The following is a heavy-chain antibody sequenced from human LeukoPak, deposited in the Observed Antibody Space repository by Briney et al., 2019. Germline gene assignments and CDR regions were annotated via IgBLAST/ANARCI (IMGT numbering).Heavy chain of an antibody. CDR3: ARDRYASRSYVMDV. CDR1: GFTFRRYA. J-gene: IGHJ6*02. Sequence: GGSLRLSCALSGFTFRRYAMHWVRQTPGRGLEWLAVVSYDGGNTYYADSVRGRFIISRGNSRNTVFLQMNSLRPEDTAVYYCARDRYASRSYVMDVWGQGITVAVSS. D-gene: IGHD2-2*01. V-gene: IGHV3-30*04. CDR2: VSYDGGNT.